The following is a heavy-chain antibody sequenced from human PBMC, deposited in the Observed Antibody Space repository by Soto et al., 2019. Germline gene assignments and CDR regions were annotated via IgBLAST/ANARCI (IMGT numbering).Heavy chain of an antibody. J-gene: IGHJ4*02. CDR2: IYYSGST. CDR3: ARHKKGIAARSYFDY. V-gene: IGHV4-39*01. Sequence: QLQLQESGPGLVKPSETLSLTCTVSGGSISSSSYYWGWIRQPPGKGLEWIGSIYYSGSTYYNPSLKSQVTISVDTSKNHFSLKLSSVTAADTAVYYCARHKKGIAARSYFDYWGQGTLVTVSS. CDR1: GGSISSSSYY. D-gene: IGHD6-6*01.